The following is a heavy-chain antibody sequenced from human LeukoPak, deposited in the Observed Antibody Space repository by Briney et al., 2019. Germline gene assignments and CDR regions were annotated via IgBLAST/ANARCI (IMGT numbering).Heavy chain of an antibody. CDR3: ARDSLAAAGIDY. J-gene: IGHJ4*02. D-gene: IGHD6-13*01. V-gene: IGHV1-24*01. CDR1: GYTLTELS. CDR2: FDPEDGET. Sequence: ASVKVSCKVSGYTLTELSMHWVRQAPGKGLEWMGGFDPEDGETIYAQKFQGRVTITADESTSTAYMELSSLRSEDTAVYYCARDSLAAAGIDYWGQGTLVTVSS.